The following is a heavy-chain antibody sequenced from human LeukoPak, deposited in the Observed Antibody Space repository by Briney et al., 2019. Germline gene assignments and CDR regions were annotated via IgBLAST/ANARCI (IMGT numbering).Heavy chain of an antibody. V-gene: IGHV3-7*03. CDR2: IKEDGSEK. D-gene: IGHD3-3*01. J-gene: IGHJ3*02. CDR3: ARDLRSVSRYDVFDI. CDR1: GFTFSGYW. Sequence: GGSLRLSCAGYGFTFSGYWMSWVRQAPGKGLEWVANIKEDGSEKNYVDSVKGRFTISRDNAKNSLFLQMNSLRAEDTAVYYCARDLRSVSRYDVFDIWGLGTMVTVSS.